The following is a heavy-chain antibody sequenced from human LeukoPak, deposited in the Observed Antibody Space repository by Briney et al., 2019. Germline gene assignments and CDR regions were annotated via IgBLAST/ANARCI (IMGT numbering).Heavy chain of an antibody. CDR2: ISSSGSTI. CDR1: GFTFSGYE. V-gene: IGHV3-48*03. J-gene: IGHJ5*02. Sequence: GGSLRLSCAASGFTFSGYEMNWVRQAPGKGLEWVSYISSSGSTIYYADSVKGRFTISRDNAKNSLYLQMNSLRAEDTAVYYCARRTIWFGEFDYGSGSYGWFDPWGQGTLVTVSS. D-gene: IGHD3-10*01. CDR3: ARRTIWFGEFDYGSGSYGWFDP.